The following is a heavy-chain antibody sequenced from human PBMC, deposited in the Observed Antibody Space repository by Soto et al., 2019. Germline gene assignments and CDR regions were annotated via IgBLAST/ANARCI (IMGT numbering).Heavy chain of an antibody. CDR1: GGSISSGGYS. V-gene: IGHV4-30-2*01. CDR2: IYHSGST. Sequence: SETLSLTCAVSGGSISSGGYSWSWIRQPPGKGLEWIGYIYHSGSTYYNPSLKSRVTISVDRPKNQFSLKLSSLRSEDTAVYYCARGRPLYGDYNSPYDYWGQGTLVTVSS. J-gene: IGHJ4*02. D-gene: IGHD4-17*01. CDR3: ARGRPLYGDYNSPYDY.